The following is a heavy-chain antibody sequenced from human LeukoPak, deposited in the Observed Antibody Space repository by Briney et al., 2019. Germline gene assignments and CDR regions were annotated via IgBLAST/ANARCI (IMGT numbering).Heavy chain of an antibody. V-gene: IGHV3-23*01. CDR2: ISASGGGA. J-gene: IGHJ4*02. Sequence: GGSLRLSCGASGFTFKKFAMTWVRQAPGKGLEWVSTISASGGGAYYADSVKGRFTISRDNYKDTLSLQMNTLRAEDTAVYYCAKNIAVAGTGARYYFDYWGQGTLVTVSS. D-gene: IGHD6-19*01. CDR3: AKNIAVAGTGARYYFDY. CDR1: GFTFKKFA.